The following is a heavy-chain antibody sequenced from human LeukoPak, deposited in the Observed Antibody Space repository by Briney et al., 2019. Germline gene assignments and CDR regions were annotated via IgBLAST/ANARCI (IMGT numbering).Heavy chain of an antibody. Sequence: GGSLRLSCAASGFTFSNYWMHWVRQDPGKGLVWVSFINPDGSTTNYADSVKGRFTISKDNAKNALYLQMNSLRAEDTAVYYCAKDLHYGSADYWGQGTLVTVSS. CDR1: GFTFSNYW. D-gene: IGHD3-10*01. V-gene: IGHV3-74*01. J-gene: IGHJ4*02. CDR3: AKDLHYGSADY. CDR2: INPDGSTT.